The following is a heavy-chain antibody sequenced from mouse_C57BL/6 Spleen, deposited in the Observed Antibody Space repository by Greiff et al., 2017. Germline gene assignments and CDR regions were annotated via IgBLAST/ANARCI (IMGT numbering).Heavy chain of an antibody. J-gene: IGHJ2*01. V-gene: IGHV3-6*01. Sequence: VQLQQSGPGLVKPSQSLSLTCSVTGYSITSGYYWNWIRQFPGNKLEWMGYISYDGSNNYNPSLKNRISITRDTSKNQFFLKLNSVTTEDTATYYCARGHYGRYYFDYWGQGTTLTVSS. CDR3: ARGHYGRYYFDY. D-gene: IGHD1-2*01. CDR1: GYSITSGYY. CDR2: ISYDGSN.